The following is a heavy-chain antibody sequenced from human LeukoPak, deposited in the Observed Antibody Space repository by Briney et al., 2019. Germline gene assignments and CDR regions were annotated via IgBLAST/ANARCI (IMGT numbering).Heavy chain of an antibody. V-gene: IGHV1-2*06. Sequence: ASVKASCKASGYTFTGYYMHWVRQAPGQGLEWMGRINPNSGGTNYAQKFQGRVTMTRDTSISTAYMELSRLRSDDTAVYYCARARDGYNPDFDYWGQGTLVTVSS. CDR2: INPNSGGT. CDR3: ARARDGYNPDFDY. CDR1: GYTFTGYY. D-gene: IGHD5-24*01. J-gene: IGHJ4*02.